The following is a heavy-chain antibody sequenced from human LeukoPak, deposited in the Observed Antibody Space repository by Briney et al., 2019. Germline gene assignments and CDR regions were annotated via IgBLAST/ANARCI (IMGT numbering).Heavy chain of an antibody. V-gene: IGHV3-74*01. D-gene: IGHD3-22*01. Sequence: GGSLRLSCAASGFTFSSNWMHWVRQAPGKGLVWVSRIKGDGSSTSYADSVKGRFTISRDNAKNSLYLQMNSLRAEDTAVYYCARGSTYYDSSGQVPFDYWGQGTLVTVSS. J-gene: IGHJ4*02. CDR1: GFTFSSNW. CDR2: IKGDGSST. CDR3: ARGSTYYDSSGQVPFDY.